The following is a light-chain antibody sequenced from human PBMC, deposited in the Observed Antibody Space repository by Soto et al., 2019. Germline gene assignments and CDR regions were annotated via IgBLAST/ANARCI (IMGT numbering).Light chain of an antibody. CDR1: QSISSY. J-gene: IGKJ1*01. CDR3: QQTYDTLTWA. Sequence: DIQMTQSPSSLSASVGDRVTIACRASQSISSYLNWYQQRPGKAPKLLIYAASSLQSGVPSRFSGSESGTFFTLTISSLQPEDFATYYCQQTYDTLTWAFGQGTKVEIK. CDR2: AAS. V-gene: IGKV1-39*01.